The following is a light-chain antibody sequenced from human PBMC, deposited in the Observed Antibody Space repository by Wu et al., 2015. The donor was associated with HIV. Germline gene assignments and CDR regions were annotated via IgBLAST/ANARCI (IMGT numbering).Light chain of an antibody. CDR1: QSVSSN. Sequence: EIVLTQSPGTLSLSPGERATLSCRASQSVSSNLAWYQQKPGQAPRLLLFGASSRATGIPDRFSGGGSGTDFTLTISRLEPEDFAVYYCQQYGSSPITFGQGTRLE. CDR2: GAS. J-gene: IGKJ5*01. V-gene: IGKV3-20*01. CDR3: QQYGSSPIT.